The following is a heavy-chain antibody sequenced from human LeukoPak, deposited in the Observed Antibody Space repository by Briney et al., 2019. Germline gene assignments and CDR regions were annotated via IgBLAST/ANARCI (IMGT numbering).Heavy chain of an antibody. V-gene: IGHV4-39*01. D-gene: IGHD3-3*01. Sequence: SETLSLTCTVSGGSISSSSYYWGWIRQPPEKGLEWIGSIYYSGSTYYNPSLKSRVTISVDTSKNQFSLKLSSVTAADTAVYYCARGPLHKITIFGVVIIDWYFDLWGRGTLVTVSS. CDR1: GGSISSSSYY. J-gene: IGHJ2*01. CDR3: ARGPLHKITIFGVVIIDWYFDL. CDR2: IYYSGST.